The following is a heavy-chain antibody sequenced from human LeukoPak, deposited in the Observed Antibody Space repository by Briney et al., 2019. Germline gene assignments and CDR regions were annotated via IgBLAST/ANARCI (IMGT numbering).Heavy chain of an antibody. CDR3: ARRALTGYFFDY. D-gene: IGHD3-9*01. CDR2: INPNSGGT. CDR1: GYTFTGYY. Sequence: ASVKVSCKASGYTFTGYYMHWVRQAPGQGLEWMGWINPNSGGTNYAQKFQGRVTMTRDTSISTAYMELSRLRSDDTAVYYCARRALTGYFFDYWGQGTLVTVSS. V-gene: IGHV1-2*02. J-gene: IGHJ4*02.